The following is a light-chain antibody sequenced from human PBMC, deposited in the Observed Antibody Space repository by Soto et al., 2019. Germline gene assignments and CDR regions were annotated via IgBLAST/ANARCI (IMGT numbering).Light chain of an antibody. Sequence: DIVMTQSPDSLAVSLGERATINCKSSQSVLYNSNNKHYLAWYQQKPGQPPKLLIYWASTRESGVPDRFSGSGSGTDFTLTISSLQAEDVAVYYCQHYYSRPFTFGPGTKVDIK. J-gene: IGKJ3*01. V-gene: IGKV4-1*01. CDR2: WAS. CDR3: QHYYSRPFT. CDR1: QSVLYNSNNKHY.